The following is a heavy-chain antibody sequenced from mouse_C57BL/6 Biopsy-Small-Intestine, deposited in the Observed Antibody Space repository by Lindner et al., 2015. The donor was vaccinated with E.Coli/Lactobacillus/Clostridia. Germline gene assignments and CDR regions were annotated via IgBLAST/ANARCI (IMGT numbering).Heavy chain of an antibody. CDR2: ISPKSGGT. D-gene: IGHD2-13*01. CDR3: AEGGSDWAQRDWYFGL. CDR1: GNTFTGNH. J-gene: IGHJ1*01. V-gene: IGHV1-84*02. Sequence: SVKVSCKASGNTFTGNHVYWVRQARGQGLEWMGWISPKSGGTNYAQKFQGRVTMTRDTSISTAYMELNSLRSDDTAVYYCAEGGSDWAQRDWYFGLWGRGTLVTVSS.